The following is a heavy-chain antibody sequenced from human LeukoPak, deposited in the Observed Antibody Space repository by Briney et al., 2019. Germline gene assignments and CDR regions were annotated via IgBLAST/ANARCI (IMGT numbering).Heavy chain of an antibody. CDR2: INPSGGST. Sequence: GASVKVSCKASGYTFTSHYMHWVRQAPGQGLEWMGIINPSGGSTSYAQKFQGRVTMTRDTSTSTVYMELSSLGSEDTAVYYCARGPPIAVAGTNFDYWGQGTLVTVSS. D-gene: IGHD6-19*01. CDR3: ARGPPIAVAGTNFDY. V-gene: IGHV1-46*01. J-gene: IGHJ4*02. CDR1: GYTFTSHY.